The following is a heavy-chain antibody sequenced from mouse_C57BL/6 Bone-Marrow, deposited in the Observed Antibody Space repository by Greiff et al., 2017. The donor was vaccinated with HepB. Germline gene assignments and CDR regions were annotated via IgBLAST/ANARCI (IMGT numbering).Heavy chain of an antibody. Sequence: EVKLVESGGGLVKPGGSLKLSCAASGFTFSDYGMHWVRQAPEKGLEWVAYISSGSSTIYYADTVKGRFTISRDNAKNTLFLQMTSLRSEDTAMYYCARWGFLDYWGQGTTLTVSS. J-gene: IGHJ2*01. CDR2: ISSGSSTI. CDR1: GFTFSDYG. CDR3: ARWGFLDY. V-gene: IGHV5-17*01.